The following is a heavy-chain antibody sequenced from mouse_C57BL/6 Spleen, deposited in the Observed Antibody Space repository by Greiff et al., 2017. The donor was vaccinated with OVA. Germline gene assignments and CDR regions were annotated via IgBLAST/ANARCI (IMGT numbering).Heavy chain of an antibody. Sequence: VKLQQPGAELVKPGASVKMSCKASGYTFTSYWITWVKQRPGQGLEWIGDIYPGSGSTNYNEKFKSKATLTVDTSSSTAYMQLSSLTSEDSAVYYCARGDGYPYAMDYWGQGTSVTVSS. D-gene: IGHD2-3*01. CDR2: IYPGSGST. CDR3: ARGDGYPYAMDY. V-gene: IGHV1-55*01. J-gene: IGHJ4*01. CDR1: GYTFTSYW.